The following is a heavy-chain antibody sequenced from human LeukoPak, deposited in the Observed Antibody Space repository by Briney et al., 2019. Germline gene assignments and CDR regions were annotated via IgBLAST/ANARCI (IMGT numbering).Heavy chain of an antibody. CDR3: ARRPFGADY. J-gene: IGHJ4*02. V-gene: IGHV3-7*01. CDR2: IKDDGTEK. CDR1: GFTSSNYW. Sequence: GSLRPSCAASGFTSSNYWMGWVRHPPGKGLQWVANIKDDGTEKYYVDSVTGRFTTSRDNAKNSVYLQMNSLRVEDTAVYYCARRPFGADYWGQGTLVTVSP. D-gene: IGHD3-10*01.